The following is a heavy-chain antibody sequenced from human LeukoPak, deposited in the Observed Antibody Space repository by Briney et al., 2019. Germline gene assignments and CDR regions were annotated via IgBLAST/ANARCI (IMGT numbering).Heavy chain of an antibody. V-gene: IGHV3-30-3*01. CDR2: ISYDGSNK. CDR3: ARDRGIRGSGSYPSY. CDR1: GFTFSSYA. Sequence: GGSLRLSCAASGFTFSSYAMHWVRQAPGKGLEWVAVISYDGSNKYYADSVKGRFTISGDNSKNTLYLQMNSLRAEDTAVYYCARDRGIRGSGSYPSYWGQGTLVTVSS. D-gene: IGHD3-10*01. J-gene: IGHJ4*02.